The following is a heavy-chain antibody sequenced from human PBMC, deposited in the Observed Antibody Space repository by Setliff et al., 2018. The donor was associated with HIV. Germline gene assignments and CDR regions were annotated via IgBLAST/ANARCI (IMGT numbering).Heavy chain of an antibody. V-gene: IGHV4-59*11. J-gene: IGHJ4*02. CDR1: GGSISSHY. CDR3: ARGIDNFWSGYVR. Sequence: SETLSLTCSVSGGSISSHYWTWIRQSPGKGLEWIGSVYYSGDTDYNPSLKSRVSTSVDTSKNLFSLKLSSVTPADTAVYYCARGIDNFWSGYVRWGQGTLVTVSS. CDR2: VYYSGDT. D-gene: IGHD3-3*01.